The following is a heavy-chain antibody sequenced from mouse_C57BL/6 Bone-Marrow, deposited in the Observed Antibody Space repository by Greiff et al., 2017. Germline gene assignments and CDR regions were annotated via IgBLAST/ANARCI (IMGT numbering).Heavy chain of an antibody. CDR2: IDPSDSET. V-gene: IGHV1-52*01. CDR1: GYTFTSYW. J-gene: IGHJ2*01. Sequence: VQLQQPGAELVRPGSSVQLSCKASGYTFTSYWMHWVKQRPIQGLEWIGNIDPSDSETHYNQKFKDKATLTVDKSSSTAYMQLSSLTSEDSAVYYCARRDYGSSLDYWGQGTTLTVSS. D-gene: IGHD1-1*01. CDR3: ARRDYGSSLDY.